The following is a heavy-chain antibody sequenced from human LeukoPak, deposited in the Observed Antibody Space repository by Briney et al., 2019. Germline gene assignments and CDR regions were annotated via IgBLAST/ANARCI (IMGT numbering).Heavy chain of an antibody. J-gene: IGHJ1*01. D-gene: IGHD2-21*02. CDR2: ISTDGTYT. CDR1: GFTFSSYW. V-gene: IGHV3-74*03. CDR3: AITVDCRATTDCYSYFHH. Sequence: GGSLRLSCAASGFTFSSYWMHWVRHAPGKGLVWVSRISTDGTYTEYADSVKGRFTISRDNAKDTLYLQVNSLRAEDTAVYYCAITVDCRATTDCYSYFHHWGQGTLVTVSS.